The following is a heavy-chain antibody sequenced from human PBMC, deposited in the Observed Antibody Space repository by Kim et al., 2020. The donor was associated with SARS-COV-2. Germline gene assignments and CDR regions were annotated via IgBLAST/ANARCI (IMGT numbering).Heavy chain of an antibody. Sequence: GRVTISVDTSKNQFSLKLSSVTAADTAVYYCARDHYYCSGGSCYHGMDVWGQGTTVTVSS. CDR3: ARDHYYCSGGSCYHGMDV. J-gene: IGHJ6*02. D-gene: IGHD2-15*01. V-gene: IGHV4-59*01.